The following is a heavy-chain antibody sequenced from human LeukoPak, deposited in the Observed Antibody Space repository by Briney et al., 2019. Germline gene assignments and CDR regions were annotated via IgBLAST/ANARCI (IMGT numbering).Heavy chain of an antibody. D-gene: IGHD2-2*01. CDR1: GGSISSGGYS. V-gene: IGHV4-30-2*01. CDR2: IYHSGST. CDR3: ARGGQLPLDY. Sequence: SQTLSLTCAVSGGSISSGGYSWSWIRQPPGKGLEWIGYIYHSGSTYYNPSLKSRVTISVDGSKNQFSLKLSSVTAADTAVYYCARGGQLPLDYWGQGTLVTVSS. J-gene: IGHJ4*02.